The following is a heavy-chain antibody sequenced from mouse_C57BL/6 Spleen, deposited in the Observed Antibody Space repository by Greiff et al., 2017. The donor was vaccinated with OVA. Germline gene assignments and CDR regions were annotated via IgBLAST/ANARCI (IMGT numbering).Heavy chain of an antibody. J-gene: IGHJ2*01. CDR1: GYAFTNYL. D-gene: IGHD1-3*01. CDR3: ARSFNSYFDY. Sequence: VQLQQSGAELVRPGTSVKVSCKASGYAFTNYLIEWVKQRPGQGLEWIGVINPGSGGTNYNEKFKGKATLTADKSSSTAYMQLSSLTSEDSAVYFCARSFNSYFDYWGQGTTLTVSS. CDR2: INPGSGGT. V-gene: IGHV1-54*01.